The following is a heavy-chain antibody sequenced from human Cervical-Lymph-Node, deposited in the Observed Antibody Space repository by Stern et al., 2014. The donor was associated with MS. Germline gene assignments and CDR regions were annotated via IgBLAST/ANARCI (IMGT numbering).Heavy chain of an antibody. CDR2: ISYDGVTK. D-gene: IGHD1-26*01. Sequence: QVQLVQSGGGVVQPGRSLRLSCAASGFTFSGYVMDWVRQAPGKGLEWGAVISYDGVTKYYTDSVKDRFTISRDNSKNTLHLQMNRLRIEDTAVYYCVRTIGGELIYGMDVWGQGTTVTVSS. V-gene: IGHV3-30-3*01. CDR1: GFTFSGYV. CDR3: VRTIGGELIYGMDV. J-gene: IGHJ6*02.